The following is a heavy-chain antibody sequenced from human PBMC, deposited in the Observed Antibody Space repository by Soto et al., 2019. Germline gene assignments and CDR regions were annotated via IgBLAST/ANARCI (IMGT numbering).Heavy chain of an antibody. J-gene: IGHJ4*02. CDR1: GFMFSNYG. CDR2: IAYDGSNK. D-gene: IGHD4-17*01. CDR3: ARQNDDGVYRFFDY. V-gene: IGHV3-30*19. Sequence: QVQLVESGGGVVQPGRSLRLSCAASGFMFSNYGMYWVRQAPGKGLEWVAVIAYDGSNKYYTDSVEGRFTISRDNSKNTLYLHMNTLRGEDTAVYYCARQNDDGVYRFFDYWGQGTLVTVSS.